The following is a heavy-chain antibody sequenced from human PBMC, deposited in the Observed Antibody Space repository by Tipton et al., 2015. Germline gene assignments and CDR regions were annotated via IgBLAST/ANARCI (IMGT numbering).Heavy chain of an antibody. J-gene: IGHJ1*01. CDR1: GGSVGSYNYY. CDR3: ARASIIQGYYHDSSRYYLFNS. Sequence: TLSLTCTVSGGSVGSYNYYWSWIRQPPGKGLEWIGSISHSGNTYYNPSLKSRVAMSMDTSKNQFSLKLSSVIAADTAVYYCARASIIQGYYHDSSRYYLFNSRGQGTLVTVSS. CDR2: ISHSGNT. D-gene: IGHD3-22*01. V-gene: IGHV4-39*07.